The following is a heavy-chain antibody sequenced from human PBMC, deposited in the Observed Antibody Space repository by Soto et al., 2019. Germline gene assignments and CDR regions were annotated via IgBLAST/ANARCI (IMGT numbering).Heavy chain of an antibody. Sequence: EVQLVESRGGLVKPGGTLRLSCAASGFTFSSYSMNWVRQAPGKGLEWVSSISSSSSYIYYADSVKGRFTISRDNAKNSLYLQMNSLRAEDTAVYYCTYVDTAMVTGDYWGQGTLVTVSS. J-gene: IGHJ4*02. D-gene: IGHD5-18*01. CDR3: TYVDTAMVTGDY. V-gene: IGHV3-21*01. CDR1: GFTFSSYS. CDR2: ISSSSSYI.